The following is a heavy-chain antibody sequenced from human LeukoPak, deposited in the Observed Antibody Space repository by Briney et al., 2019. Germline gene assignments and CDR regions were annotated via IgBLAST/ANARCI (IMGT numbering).Heavy chain of an antibody. CDR3: AKGTGSSYYYYFDY. CDR1: GFTFSSYA. D-gene: IGHD3-10*01. V-gene: IGHV3-64*01. Sequence: PGGSLRLSCAASGFTFSSYAMHWVRQAPGKGLEYVSAISSNGGSTYYANSVKGRFTISRGNSKNTLYLQMNSLRAEDTAVYYCAKGTGSSYYYYFDYWGQGTLVTVSS. J-gene: IGHJ4*02. CDR2: ISSNGGST.